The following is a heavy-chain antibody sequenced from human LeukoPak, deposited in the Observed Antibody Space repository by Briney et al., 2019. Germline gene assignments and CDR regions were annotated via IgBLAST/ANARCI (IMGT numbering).Heavy chain of an antibody. Sequence: HPGGSLRLSCAASKFTFSSYWMSWVRQAPGKGLEWVANIKQDGSVQFYMDSLKGRFSVSRDNAKNSLYLQMNSLRAEDTAVYYCARDRDSSGYYPGGEFDPWGQGTLVTVSS. CDR1: KFTFSSYW. D-gene: IGHD3-22*01. V-gene: IGHV3-7*01. CDR3: ARDRDSSGYYPGGEFDP. CDR2: IKQDGSVQ. J-gene: IGHJ5*02.